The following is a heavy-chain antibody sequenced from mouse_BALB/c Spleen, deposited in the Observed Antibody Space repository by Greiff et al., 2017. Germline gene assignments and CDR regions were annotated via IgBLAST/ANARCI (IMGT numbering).Heavy chain of an antibody. CDR2: ISSGGSYT. J-gene: IGHJ4*01. CDR3: ATYPLDAMDY. D-gene: IGHD2-10*01. CDR1: GFTFSSYG. Sequence: EVQLVESGGGLVKPGGSLKLSCAASGFTFSSYGMSWVRQTPDKRLEWVATISSGGSYTYYPDSVKGRFTISRDNAKNTLYLQMSSLKSEDTAMYYCATYPLDAMDYWGQGTSVTVSS. V-gene: IGHV5-6*01.